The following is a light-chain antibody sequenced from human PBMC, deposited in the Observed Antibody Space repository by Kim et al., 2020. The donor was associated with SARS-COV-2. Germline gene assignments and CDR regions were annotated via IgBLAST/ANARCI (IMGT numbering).Light chain of an antibody. V-gene: IGKV1-9*01. CDR1: QGISTY. J-gene: IGKJ5*01. Sequence: IQLTQSPSSLSASVGDRVTITCRASQGISTYLAWYQQKPGKAPKLLIYSASTLQSGVPSRFSGSGSGTDFTLTISSLQLEDFATYYCKQLNSYPITFGQGTRLEIK. CDR3: KQLNSYPIT. CDR2: SAS.